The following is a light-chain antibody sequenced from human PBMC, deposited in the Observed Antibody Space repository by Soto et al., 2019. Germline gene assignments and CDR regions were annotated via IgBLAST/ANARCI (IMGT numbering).Light chain of an antibody. V-gene: IGKV1-33*01. CDR2: DAF. Sequence: DIQMTQSPSSLSASVGDRVTITCQASQDINNFLNWYQQKPGKAPKLLIYDAFSLETGVPSRFTGSGSGTECSLTISSLQPEDVATYDCQQHDDLPFTFGPGTTVDVK. CDR3: QQHDDLPFT. CDR1: QDINNF. J-gene: IGKJ3*01.